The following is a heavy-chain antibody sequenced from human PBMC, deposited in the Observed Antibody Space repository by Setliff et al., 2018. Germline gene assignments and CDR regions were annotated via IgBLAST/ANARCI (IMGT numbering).Heavy chain of an antibody. CDR1: GYTFTEYL. Sequence: PGESLKISCKGSGYTFTEYLIGWVRQMPGKGLEWMGSIFPGDSATKYSPSFQGQVTMSVDKSINTAYLQWSSLRASDTAIYYCARVGDYMGYYYNYYMDVWGKGTTVTVSS. J-gene: IGHJ6*03. CDR3: ARVGDYMGYYYNYYMDV. CDR2: IFPGDSAT. D-gene: IGHD3-10*01. V-gene: IGHV5-51*01.